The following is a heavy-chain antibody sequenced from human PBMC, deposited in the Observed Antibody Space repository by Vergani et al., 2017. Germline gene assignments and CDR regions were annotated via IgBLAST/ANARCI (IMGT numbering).Heavy chain of an antibody. D-gene: IGHD3-16*01. CDR2: IIPILGIA. Sequence: QVQLVQSGAEVKKPGSSVKVSCKASGGTFSSYAISWVRQAPGQGLEWMGRIIPILGIANYAQKFQGRVTITADKSTSTAYMELSSLRSEETAVYYCAGDGAGGFYPVLTDYWGQGTLVTVSS. J-gene: IGHJ4*02. V-gene: IGHV1-69*04. CDR3: AGDGAGGFYPVLTDY. CDR1: GGTFSSYA.